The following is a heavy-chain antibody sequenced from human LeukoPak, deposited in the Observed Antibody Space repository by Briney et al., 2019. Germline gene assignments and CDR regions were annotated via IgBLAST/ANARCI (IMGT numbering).Heavy chain of an antibody. CDR2: IYYSGST. Sequence: SETLSLTCTVSGGSISSSSYYWGWIRQPPGKGLEWIGSIYYSGSTYYNPSLKSQVTISVDTSKNQFSLKLSSVTAADTAVYYCASSLYCSGGSCYGAFDIWGQGTMVTVSS. V-gene: IGHV4-39*01. CDR3: ASSLYCSGGSCYGAFDI. J-gene: IGHJ3*02. CDR1: GGSISSSSYY. D-gene: IGHD2-15*01.